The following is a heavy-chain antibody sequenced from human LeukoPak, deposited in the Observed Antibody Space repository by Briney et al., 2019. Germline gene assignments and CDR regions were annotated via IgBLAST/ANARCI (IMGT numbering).Heavy chain of an antibody. CDR3: AKDNRKQLFREDNWFDP. D-gene: IGHD6-13*01. V-gene: IGHV3-30*18. Sequence: GGSLRLSCAASGFTFSSYGMHWVRQAPGKGLEWVAVISYDGSNKYYADSVKGRFTISRDNSKNTLYLQMNSLRAEDTAVYYCAKDNRKQLFREDNWFDPWGQGTLVTVSS. CDR1: GFTFSSYG. CDR2: ISYDGSNK. J-gene: IGHJ5*02.